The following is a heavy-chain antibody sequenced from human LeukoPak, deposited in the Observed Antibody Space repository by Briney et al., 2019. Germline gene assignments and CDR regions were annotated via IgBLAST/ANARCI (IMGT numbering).Heavy chain of an antibody. Sequence: PSETLSLTCTVSGGSISSGDYYWRWTRQPPGKGLEWIGYIYYSGSTYYNPSLKSRVTISVDTSKNQFSLKLSSVTAADTAVYYCARERLPPLDAFDIWGQGTMVTVSS. J-gene: IGHJ3*02. CDR1: GGSISSGDYY. CDR2: IYYSGST. CDR3: ARERLPPLDAFDI. V-gene: IGHV4-30-4*02.